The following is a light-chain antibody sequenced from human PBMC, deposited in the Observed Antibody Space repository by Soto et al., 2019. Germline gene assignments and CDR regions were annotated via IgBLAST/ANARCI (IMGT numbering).Light chain of an antibody. V-gene: IGLV1-51*01. CDR1: SSNIGKNY. J-gene: IGLJ2*01. CDR2: DTN. Sequence: QSVLTQPPSVSAAPGQKVTISCSGASSNIGKNYVSWYQQLPGAAPKLVIFDTNKRPSGIPDRFSGSKSGTSAALDITALQTGDEADYYCGTWDTRRSAVVFGGGTKLTVL. CDR3: GTWDTRRSAVV.